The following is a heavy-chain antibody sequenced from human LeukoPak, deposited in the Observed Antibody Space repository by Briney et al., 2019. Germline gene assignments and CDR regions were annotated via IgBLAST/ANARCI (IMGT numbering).Heavy chain of an antibody. D-gene: IGHD3-22*01. CDR2: INPGGSWT. CDR3: ARGRDYDSSGYLLNFWFDP. V-gene: IGHV1-46*01. J-gene: IGHJ5*02. Sequence: GASVKVSCKASGYTFTRHYMHWVRQAPGQGLEWMGVINPGGSWTSYAQKFQGRVTMTRDMSTSTDYMELSSLRSEDTAVYYCARGRDYDSSGYLLNFWFDPWGQGTLVTVSS. CDR1: GYTFTRHY.